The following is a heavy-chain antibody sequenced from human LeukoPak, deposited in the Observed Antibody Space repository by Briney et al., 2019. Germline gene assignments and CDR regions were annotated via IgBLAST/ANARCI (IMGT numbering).Heavy chain of an antibody. J-gene: IGHJ4*02. CDR3: ARENRRYCSSTSCYGMRFFDY. Sequence: SETLSLTCTVSGGSISSYYWSWIRQPPGKGLEWIGYIYYSGSTNYNPSLKSRVTISVDTSKNQFSLKLSSVTAADTAVYYCARENRRYCSSTSCYGMRFFDYWGQGTLVTVSS. V-gene: IGHV4-59*01. CDR2: IYYSGST. CDR1: GGSISSYY. D-gene: IGHD2-2*01.